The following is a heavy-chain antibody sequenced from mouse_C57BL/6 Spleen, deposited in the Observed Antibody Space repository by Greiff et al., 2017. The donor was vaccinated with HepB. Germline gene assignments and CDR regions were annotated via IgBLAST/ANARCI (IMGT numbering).Heavy chain of an antibody. D-gene: IGHD2-1*01. V-gene: IGHV1-50*01. CDR1: GYTFTSYW. Sequence: QVQLQQPGAELVKPGASVKLSCKASGYTFTSYWMQWVKQRPGQGLEWIGEIDPSDSYTNYNQKFKGKATLTVDTSSSTAYMQLSSLTSEDSAVYYCARRYGNYPYFDYWGQGTTLTVSS. J-gene: IGHJ2*01. CDR2: IDPSDSYT. CDR3: ARRYGNYPYFDY.